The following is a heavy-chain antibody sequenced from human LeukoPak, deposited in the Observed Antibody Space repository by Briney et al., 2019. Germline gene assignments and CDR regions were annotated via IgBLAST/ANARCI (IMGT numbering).Heavy chain of an antibody. Sequence: ASVKVSCKASGYTFISHYMHWVRQAPGQGLEWVGIINPRSGSTTYAQKFQGRLTMTRDTSTSTVYMDLSSLRSEDTAIYYCARHSLPGTTPFDYWGQGTLVTVSS. J-gene: IGHJ4*02. CDR1: GYTFISHY. V-gene: IGHV1-46*01. CDR2: INPRSGST. D-gene: IGHD1-1*01. CDR3: ARHSLPGTTPFDY.